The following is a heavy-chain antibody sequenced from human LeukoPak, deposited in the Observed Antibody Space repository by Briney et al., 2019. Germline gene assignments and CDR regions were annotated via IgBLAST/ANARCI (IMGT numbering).Heavy chain of an antibody. Sequence: GGSLRLSCAASGFTFSSYTMNWIRQAPGKGLDWVSSISSSSVYISYVDSVKGRFTISRDNAKNSLYLQMNSLRAEDTAVYYCASSIIAVAGTTWAFDIWGQGTMVTVSS. J-gene: IGHJ3*02. CDR3: ASSIIAVAGTTWAFDI. CDR2: ISSSSVYI. D-gene: IGHD6-19*01. CDR1: GFTFSSYT. V-gene: IGHV3-21*01.